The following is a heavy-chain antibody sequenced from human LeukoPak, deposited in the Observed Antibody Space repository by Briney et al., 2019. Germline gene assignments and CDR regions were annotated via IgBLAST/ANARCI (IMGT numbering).Heavy chain of an antibody. J-gene: IGHJ4*02. CDR3: ARDGGSDYDFWSGYYW. CDR2: IIPIFGTA. V-gene: IGHV1-69*01. Sequence: SVKVSCRASGGTFSSYAISWVRQAPGQGLEWMGGIIPIFGTANYAQKFQGRVTITADESTSTAYMELSSLRSEDTAVYYCARDGGSDYDFWSGYYWWGQGTLVTVSS. CDR1: GGTFSSYA. D-gene: IGHD3-3*01.